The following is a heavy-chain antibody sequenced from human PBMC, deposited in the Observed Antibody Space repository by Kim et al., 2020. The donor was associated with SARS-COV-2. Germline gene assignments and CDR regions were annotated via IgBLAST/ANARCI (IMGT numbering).Heavy chain of an antibody. CDR3: ARDLVVPAANGGY. D-gene: IGHD2-2*01. J-gene: IGHJ4*02. Sequence: YEESLKGIFSISSDKSKTTLYLQMNSLRAEDTAVYYCARDLVVPAANGGYWGQGTLVTVSS. V-gene: IGHV3-30*01.